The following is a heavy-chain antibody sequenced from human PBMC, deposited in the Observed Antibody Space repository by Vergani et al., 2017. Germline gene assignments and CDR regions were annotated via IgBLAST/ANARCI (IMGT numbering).Heavy chain of an antibody. J-gene: IGHJ4*02. CDR3: VKDDPSLDH. CDR2: IRSDENHQ. CDR1: GFTFSDFG. Sequence: QVHLVESGGGVVQSGGSLILSCVASGFTFSDFGMHWVRQTPGEGLECVAFIRSDENHQYYGDSVKGRFTISRDNSKNTVYLQMTGLRVEDTAVYYCVKDDPSLDHWGQGTLVTVSS. V-gene: IGHV3-30*02.